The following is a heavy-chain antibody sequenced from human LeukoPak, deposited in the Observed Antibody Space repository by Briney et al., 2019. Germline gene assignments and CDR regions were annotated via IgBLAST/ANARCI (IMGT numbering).Heavy chain of an antibody. D-gene: IGHD3-22*01. Sequence: GGSLRLSCAASGFTFSAYGMHWVRQAPGKGLEWLAFVRYDRSNKYYTDSVKGRFTISRDYSRNMLYLQMNSLRAEDTAVYYCAKSDSSGYSTFDYWGQGTLVTVSS. CDR3: AKSDSSGYSTFDY. CDR1: GFTFSAYG. V-gene: IGHV3-30*02. J-gene: IGHJ4*02. CDR2: VRYDRSNK.